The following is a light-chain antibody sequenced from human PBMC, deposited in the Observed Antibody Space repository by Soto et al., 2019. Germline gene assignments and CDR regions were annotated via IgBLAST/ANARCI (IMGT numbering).Light chain of an antibody. CDR2: GAS. CDR3: QQYNNLGT. Sequence: EIVMTQSPATLSVSPGERATLSCRASQSVSSNLAWYQQKPGQAPRLLIYGASTRATGIPARFSGGGSGTEITIISSMLQADDFVFYYCQQYNNLGTFGQGTKVEIK. J-gene: IGKJ1*01. CDR1: QSVSSN. V-gene: IGKV3-15*01.